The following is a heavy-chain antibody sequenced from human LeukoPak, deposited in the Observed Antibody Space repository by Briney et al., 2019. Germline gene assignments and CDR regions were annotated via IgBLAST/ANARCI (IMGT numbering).Heavy chain of an antibody. V-gene: IGHV3-30*18. Sequence: PGRSLRLSCAASGFTFSSYGMHWVRQAPGKGLEWVAVISYDGSNKYYADSVKGRFTISRDNSKNTLYLQMNSLRAEDTAVYYCAKVETTYYYGSGTQPSYYYGMDVWGQGTAVTVSS. D-gene: IGHD3-10*01. J-gene: IGHJ6*02. CDR2: ISYDGSNK. CDR3: AKVETTYYYGSGTQPSYYYGMDV. CDR1: GFTFSSYG.